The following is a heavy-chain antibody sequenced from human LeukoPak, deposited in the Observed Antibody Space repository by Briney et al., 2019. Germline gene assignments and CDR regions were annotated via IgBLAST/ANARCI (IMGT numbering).Heavy chain of an antibody. V-gene: IGHV4-59*01. J-gene: IGHJ1*01. CDR2: IYHSGST. CDR3: ARGGAARLHFQN. D-gene: IGHD6-6*01. Sequence: PSETLSLTCTVSGGSISTYDWNWIRQPPGKGLEWIGYIYHSGSTNYNPSLQSRVTISVDTSKNQFSLNLNSVTAADTAVYYCARGGAARLHFQNWGQGTLVTVSS. CDR1: GGSISTYD.